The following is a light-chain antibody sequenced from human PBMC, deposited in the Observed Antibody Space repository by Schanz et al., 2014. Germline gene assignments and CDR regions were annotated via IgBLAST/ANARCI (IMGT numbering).Light chain of an antibody. CDR3: SSYAGSNNLV. J-gene: IGLJ2*01. CDR1: SSDVGSYDY. Sequence: QSALIQPPSVSGSPGQSVTISCTGTSSDVGSYDYVSWYQQHPGTVPKLMIYDVSNRPSGVSNRFSGSKSGNTASLTISGLQADDEADYYCSSYAGSNNLVFGGGTKLTVL. V-gene: IGLV2-8*01. CDR2: DVS.